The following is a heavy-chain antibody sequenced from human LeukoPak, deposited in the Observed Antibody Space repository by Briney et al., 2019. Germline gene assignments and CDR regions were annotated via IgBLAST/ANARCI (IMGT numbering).Heavy chain of an antibody. CDR1: GYTFTSYG. Sequence: GASVTVSCKASGYTFTSYGISWVRQAPGQGLEWMGWISAYNGNTNYAQKLQGRVTMTTDTSTSTAYMELRSLRSDDTAVYYCARVAGKGIQLWENFDYWGQGTLVTVSS. D-gene: IGHD5-18*01. J-gene: IGHJ4*02. CDR3: ARVAGKGIQLWENFDY. V-gene: IGHV1-18*01. CDR2: ISAYNGNT.